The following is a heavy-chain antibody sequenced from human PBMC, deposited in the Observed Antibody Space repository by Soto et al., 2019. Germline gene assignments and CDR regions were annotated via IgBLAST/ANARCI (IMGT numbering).Heavy chain of an antibody. CDR1: GFTFSSYG. CDR2: IWYDGSNK. V-gene: IGHV3-33*01. J-gene: IGHJ6*02. D-gene: IGHD3-9*01. CDR3: ARDLNGHRSYYYYYGMDV. Sequence: QVQLVESGGGVVQPGRSLRLSCAASGFTFSSYGMHWVRQAPGKGLEWVAVIWYDGSNKYYADSVKGRFTISRDNSKNTLYLQMNSLRAEDTAVYYCARDLNGHRSYYYYYGMDVWGQGTTVTVSS.